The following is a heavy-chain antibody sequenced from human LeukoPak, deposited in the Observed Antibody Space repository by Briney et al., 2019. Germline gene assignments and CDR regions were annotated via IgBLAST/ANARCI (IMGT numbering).Heavy chain of an antibody. Sequence: GGSLRLSCAASGFTFSSYGMHWVRQAPGKGLEWVAFIRYDGSNKYYADSVKGRFTISRDNSKNTLYLQMNSLRAEDTAVYYCARAFHRSVVVAATELDPWGQGTLVTVSS. V-gene: IGHV3-30*02. CDR1: GFTFSSYG. D-gene: IGHD2-15*01. CDR2: IRYDGSNK. CDR3: ARAFHRSVVVAATELDP. J-gene: IGHJ5*02.